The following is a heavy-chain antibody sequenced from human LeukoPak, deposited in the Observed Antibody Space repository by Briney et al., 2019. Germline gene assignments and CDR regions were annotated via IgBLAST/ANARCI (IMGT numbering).Heavy chain of an antibody. J-gene: IGHJ4*02. CDR2: ISYDGSNK. Sequence: GGSLRLSCAASGLTFSSHWMHWVRQAPGKGLEWVAVISYDGSNKYYADSVKGRFTISRDNSKNTLYLQMNSLRAEDTAVYYCARSNNGETLDYWGQGTLVTVPS. D-gene: IGHD3-10*01. CDR3: ARSNNGETLDY. CDR1: GLTFSSHW. V-gene: IGHV3-30*03.